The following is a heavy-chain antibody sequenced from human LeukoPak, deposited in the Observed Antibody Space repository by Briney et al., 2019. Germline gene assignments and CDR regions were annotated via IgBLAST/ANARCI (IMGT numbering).Heavy chain of an antibody. CDR1: GYTFTNYG. CDR3: ARAYYYDTSGYYQFDY. Sequence: GASVKVSCKASGYTFTNYGINWVRQAPGQGLEWMGWISGYNGNTKYAQNFQGRVTMTTDTSTSTGYMEVRSLISNDTVVYYCARAYYYDTSGYYQFDYWGQETLVTVSS. V-gene: IGHV1-18*01. CDR2: ISGYNGNT. D-gene: IGHD3-22*01. J-gene: IGHJ4*02.